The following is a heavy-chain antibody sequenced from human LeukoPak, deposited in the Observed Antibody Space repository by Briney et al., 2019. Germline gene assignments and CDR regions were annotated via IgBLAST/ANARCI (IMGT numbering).Heavy chain of an antibody. CDR1: GGSISSYY. CDR3: VRGRRRRLRKHIVVVTATTHAFDI. V-gene: IGHV4-59*12. CDR2: IYYSGRT. D-gene: IGHD2-21*02. Sequence: SETLSLTCSVSGGSISSYYWSWIRQPPGRGLEWIGYIYYSGRTSYNPSLKSRVTISVDTSKNQFSLKLSSVTAADTAVYYCVRGRRRRLRKHIVVVTATTHAFDIWGQGTMVTVSS. J-gene: IGHJ3*02.